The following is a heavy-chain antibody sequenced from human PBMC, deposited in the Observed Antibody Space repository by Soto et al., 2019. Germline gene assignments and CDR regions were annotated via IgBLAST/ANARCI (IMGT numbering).Heavy chain of an antibody. J-gene: IGHJ6*02. Sequence: HPGGSLRLSCAASGFTFSSYGMHWVRQAPGQGLEWVAVIWYDGSNKYYADSVKGRFTISRDNSKNTLYLQMNSLRAEDTAVYYCARVGSSTSCSACYYYGMDVWGQGTTVTASS. CDR1: GFTFSSYG. D-gene: IGHD2-2*01. CDR2: IWYDGSNK. V-gene: IGHV3-33*01. CDR3: ARVGSSTSCSACYYYGMDV.